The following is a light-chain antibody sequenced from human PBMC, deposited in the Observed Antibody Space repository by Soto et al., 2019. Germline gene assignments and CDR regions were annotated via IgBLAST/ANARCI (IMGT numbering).Light chain of an antibody. CDR3: QSYDSRLSVI. Sequence: QPVLTQSPSVSGAPGQRVTISCTGGSSNIGAGYPVNWYQQLPGTAPKLLIFANTNRPSGVPDRFSGSKSGTSASLAITGLQAEDEADYFCQSYDSRLSVIFGGGTKLTVL. CDR1: SSNIGAGYP. CDR2: ANT. J-gene: IGLJ2*01. V-gene: IGLV1-40*01.